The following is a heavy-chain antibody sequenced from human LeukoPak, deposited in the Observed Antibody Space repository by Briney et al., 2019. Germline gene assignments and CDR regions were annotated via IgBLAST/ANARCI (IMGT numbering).Heavy chain of an antibody. J-gene: IGHJ4*02. Sequence: GGSLRLSCTGSGFTFNNFWFHWVRQVPGKGLEWLARVNTDESVKTYADFVEGRFSVSRDNDKRTLYLQMNSLRSDDTAMYYCARDYYGSGSPIGDHWGQGTLVTVSS. D-gene: IGHD3-10*01. CDR3: ARDYYGSGSPIGDH. CDR2: VNTDESVK. V-gene: IGHV3-74*03. CDR1: GFTFNNFW.